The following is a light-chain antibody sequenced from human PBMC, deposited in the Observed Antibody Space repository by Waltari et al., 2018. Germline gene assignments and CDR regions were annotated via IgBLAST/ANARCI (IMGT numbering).Light chain of an antibody. V-gene: IGKV1-39*01. CDR3: QQSYSTPLT. CDR1: QSISSY. Sequence: DIQMTQSPSSLSASVGDRVTITCRASQSISSYLNWYQQKPGKAPKLLISAASSLQSGVPSTFSGSGSGTDFTLTISSLQPEDFATYYCQQSYSTPLTFGGGTKEEIK. J-gene: IGKJ4*01. CDR2: AAS.